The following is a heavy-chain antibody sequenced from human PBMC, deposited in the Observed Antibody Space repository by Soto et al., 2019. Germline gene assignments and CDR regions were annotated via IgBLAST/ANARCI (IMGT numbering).Heavy chain of an antibody. CDR3: ARGGYSSTWSNLLDRSGLDV. J-gene: IGHJ6*02. V-gene: IGHV1-69*06. CDR2: IVPLFRTT. CDR1: GGTFSSYA. Sequence: QVQLVQSGAEAKKPGSSVKVSCKTSGGTFSSYAISWVRQAPGQGLEWMGGIVPLFRTTNYAQKVQGRVTLTADTSTYTVYMELRGLRSGDTAVYYCARGGYSSTWSNLLDRSGLDVWGQGTTVTVSS. D-gene: IGHD6-13*01.